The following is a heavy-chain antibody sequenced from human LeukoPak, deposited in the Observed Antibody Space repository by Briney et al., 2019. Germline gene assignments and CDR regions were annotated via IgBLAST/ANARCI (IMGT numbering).Heavy chain of an antibody. J-gene: IGHJ4*02. V-gene: IGHV1-2*02. CDR1: GYTFTGYY. Sequence: ASVKVSCKASGYTFTGYYMHWVRQAPGQGLEWMGWINPNSGGTNYAQKFQGRVTMTRDTSISTAYMELSRLRSDDTAVYYCARDTGYYYGDKPDYWGQGTLVTVSS. CDR3: ARDTGYYYGDKPDY. D-gene: IGHD3-10*01. CDR2: INPNSGGT.